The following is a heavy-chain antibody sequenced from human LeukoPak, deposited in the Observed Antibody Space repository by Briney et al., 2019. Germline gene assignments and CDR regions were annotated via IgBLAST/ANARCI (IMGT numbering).Heavy chain of an antibody. D-gene: IGHD1-26*01. J-gene: IGHJ4*02. CDR1: GDSVSSNTVT. CDR3: ARAYTAGATRAFDY. V-gene: IGHV6-1*01. Sequence: SQTLSLTCAISGDSVSSNTVTWNCIRQSPSRGLEWLGRTYYRSKWYSDYAISVKSRIIINPDTSKNQFSLQLNSVTPEDTAVYYCARAYTAGATRAFDYWGQGTQVTVSS. CDR2: TYYRSKWYS.